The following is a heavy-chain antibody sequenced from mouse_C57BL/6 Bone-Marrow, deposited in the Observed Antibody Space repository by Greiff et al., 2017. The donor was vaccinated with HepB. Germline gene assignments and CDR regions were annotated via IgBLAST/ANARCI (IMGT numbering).Heavy chain of an antibody. CDR1: GYAFSSYW. CDR3: ARSGLYNPTGYYYAMDY. Sequence: VQLQESGAELVKPGASVKISCKASGYAFSSYWMNWVKQRPGKGLEWIGQIYPGDGDTNYNGKFKGKATLTADKSSSTAYMQLSSLTSEDSAVYFCARSGLYNPTGYYYAMDYWGQGTSVTVSS. V-gene: IGHV1-80*01. J-gene: IGHJ4*01. CDR2: IYPGDGDT. D-gene: IGHD1-1*01.